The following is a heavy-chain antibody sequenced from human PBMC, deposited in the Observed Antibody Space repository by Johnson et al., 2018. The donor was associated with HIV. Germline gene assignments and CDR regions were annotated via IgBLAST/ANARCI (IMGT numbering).Heavy chain of an antibody. CDR1: GFTFSTYA. D-gene: IGHD3-16*01. CDR2: ISGNGGTT. CDR3: ARDPLENDYIWGQGAFDI. J-gene: IGHJ3*02. V-gene: IGHV3-64*01. Sequence: EVQLVESGGGVVQPGRSLRLSCAASGFTFSTYAMHWVRQAPGKGLEYVSGISGNGGTTYYANSVKGRFTISRDNSKKKLYLQMGSRRAEDMAVYYCARDPLENDYIWGQGAFDIWGQGTMVTVSS.